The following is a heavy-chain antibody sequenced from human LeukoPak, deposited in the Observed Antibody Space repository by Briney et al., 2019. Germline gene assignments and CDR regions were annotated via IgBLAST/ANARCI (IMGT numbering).Heavy chain of an antibody. V-gene: IGHV3-23*01. CDR2: ISGSGGST. CDR3: AKSLFTSATGTGRAFHI. Sequence: PGGSLRLSCAASGFTFISYAMNWVRQAPGEGLEWVSTISGSGGSTYYADSVKGRFTISRDNSKNTLYLQMTSLRAEDTAEYYCAKSLFTSATGTGRAFHIWGQGTMVTVSS. D-gene: IGHD1-1*01. CDR1: GFTFISYA. J-gene: IGHJ3*02.